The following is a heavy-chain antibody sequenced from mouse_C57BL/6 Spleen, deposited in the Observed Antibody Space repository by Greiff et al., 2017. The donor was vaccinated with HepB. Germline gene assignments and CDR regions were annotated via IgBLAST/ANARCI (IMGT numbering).Heavy chain of an antibody. CDR1: GYTFTDYE. CDR3: TRQSSAWFAY. V-gene: IGHV1-15*01. CDR2: IDPETGGT. J-gene: IGHJ3*01. Sequence: QVQLQQSGAELVRPGASVTLSCKASGYTFTDYEMHWVKQTPVHGLEWIGAIDPETGGTAYNQKFKGKAILTADKSSSTAYMELRSLTSEDSAVYYCTRQSSAWFAYWGQGTLVTVSA.